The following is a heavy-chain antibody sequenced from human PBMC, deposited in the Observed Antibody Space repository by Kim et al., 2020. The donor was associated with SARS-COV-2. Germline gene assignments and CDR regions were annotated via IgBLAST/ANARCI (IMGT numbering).Heavy chain of an antibody. CDR1: GGSISSSSYY. Sequence: SETLSLTCTVSGGSISSSSYYWGWIRQPPGKGLEWIGSIYYSGSTYYNPSLKSRVTISVDTSKNQFSLKLSSVTAADTAVYYCARANYDILTGSPRFDYWGQGTLVTVSS. V-gene: IGHV4-39*01. CDR3: ARANYDILTGSPRFDY. J-gene: IGHJ4*02. CDR2: IYYSGST. D-gene: IGHD3-9*01.